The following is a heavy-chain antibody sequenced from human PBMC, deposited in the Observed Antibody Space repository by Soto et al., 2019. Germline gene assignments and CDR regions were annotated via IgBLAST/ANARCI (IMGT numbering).Heavy chain of an antibody. Sequence: GESLKISCKGSGYSFTSYWIGWGRQMPGKGLEGMGIIYPGDSDTRYSPSFQGQVTISAAKSLSTAYLQWSSPKASDTAMYYCARPTTYYSSFDYWGQGTLVTVSS. CDR1: GYSFTSYW. CDR2: IYPGDSDT. D-gene: IGHD3-22*01. V-gene: IGHV5-51*01. J-gene: IGHJ4*02. CDR3: ARPTTYYSSFDY.